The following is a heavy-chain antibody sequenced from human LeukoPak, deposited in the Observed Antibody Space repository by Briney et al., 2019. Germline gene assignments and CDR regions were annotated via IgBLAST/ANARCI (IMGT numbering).Heavy chain of an antibody. CDR1: GGSPSGYY. Sequence: PSETLSLTCAVYGGSPSGYYWSWIRQPPGKGLEWIGEINHSGSTNYNPSLKSRVTISVDRSKNQFSLKLSSVTAADTAVYYCARVVHYGDYVDWYFDLWGRGTLVTVSS. CDR3: ARVVHYGDYVDWYFDL. D-gene: IGHD4-17*01. CDR2: INHSGST. V-gene: IGHV4-34*01. J-gene: IGHJ2*01.